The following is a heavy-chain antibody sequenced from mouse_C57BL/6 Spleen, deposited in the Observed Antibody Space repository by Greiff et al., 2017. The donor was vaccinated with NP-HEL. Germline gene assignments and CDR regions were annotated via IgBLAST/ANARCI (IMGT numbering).Heavy chain of an antibody. J-gene: IGHJ1*03. Sequence: VQLQQPGAELVRPGSSVKLSCKASGYTFTSYWMDWVKQRPGQGLEWIGNIYPSDSETHYNQKFKDKATLTVDKSSSTAYMQLSSLTSEDSAVYYCARSTMITTRYFDVWGTGTTVTVSS. CDR1: GYTFTSYW. D-gene: IGHD2-4*01. CDR3: ARSTMITTRYFDV. V-gene: IGHV1-61*01. CDR2: IYPSDSET.